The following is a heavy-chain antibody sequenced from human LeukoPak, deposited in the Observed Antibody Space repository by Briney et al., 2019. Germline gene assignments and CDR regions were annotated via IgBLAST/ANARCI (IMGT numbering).Heavy chain of an antibody. D-gene: IGHD1-1*01. CDR2: IIPIFGTA. Sequence: ASVKVSCKASGGTFSSYAISWVRQAPGQGLEWMRGIIPIFGTANYAQKFQGRVTITADKSTSTAYMELSSLRSEDTAVYYCAAQAVRGRYYYYYMDVWGKGTTVTVSS. CDR1: GGTFSSYA. V-gene: IGHV1-69*06. J-gene: IGHJ6*03. CDR3: AAQAVRGRYYYYYMDV.